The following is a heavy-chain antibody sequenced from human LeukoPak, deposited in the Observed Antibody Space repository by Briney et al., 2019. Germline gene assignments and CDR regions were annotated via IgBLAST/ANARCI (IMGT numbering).Heavy chain of an antibody. J-gene: IGHJ4*02. CDR3: ARADSDMGIAARPDYFDY. V-gene: IGHV4-34*01. Sequence: SETLSLTCAVYGGSFSGYYWSWIRQPPGKGLEWIGETNHSGSTNYNPSLKSRVTISVDTSKNQFSLKLSSVTAADTAVYYCARADSDMGIAARPDYFDYWGQGTLVTVSS. D-gene: IGHD6-6*01. CDR1: GGSFSGYY. CDR2: TNHSGST.